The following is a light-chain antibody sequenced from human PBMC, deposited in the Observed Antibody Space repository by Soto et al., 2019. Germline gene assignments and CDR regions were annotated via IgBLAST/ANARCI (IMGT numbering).Light chain of an antibody. CDR2: GAS. V-gene: IGKV3-20*01. Sequence: EIVLTQSPGTLSLSPGEIATLSCRASQSVSSNLAWYQQKHGQPPRFVISGASNRATGIPDRFSGSGSGTDFTLTISRLEPEDFAVYYCQQYRSTPVTFGQGTRLEIK. J-gene: IGKJ5*01. CDR1: QSVSSN. CDR3: QQYRSTPVT.